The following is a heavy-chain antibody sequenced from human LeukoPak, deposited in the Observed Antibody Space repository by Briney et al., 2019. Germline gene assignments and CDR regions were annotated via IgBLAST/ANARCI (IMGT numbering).Heavy chain of an antibody. D-gene: IGHD3-22*01. CDR2: ISSSGSTI. Sequence: PGGSLRLSCAASGFTFSSYEMNWVRQAPGKGLEWVSYISSSGSTIYYADSVKGRFTISRDNAKNSLYLQMNSLRAEDTAVYYCARAYYDSSGYSPDGPWGQGTLVTVSS. CDR1: GFTFSSYE. J-gene: IGHJ5*02. CDR3: ARAYYDSSGYSPDGP. V-gene: IGHV3-48*03.